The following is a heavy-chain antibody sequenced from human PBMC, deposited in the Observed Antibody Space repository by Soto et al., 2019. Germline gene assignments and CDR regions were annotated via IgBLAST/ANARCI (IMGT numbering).Heavy chain of an antibody. J-gene: IGHJ4*02. V-gene: IGHV3-23*01. CDR2: ISGSGGST. CDR3: ATTQETLDY. Sequence: GGSMRLSCAASGFTFSSYAVSWVRQAPGKGLEWGSAISGSGGSTYYADSVKGRFTISRDNSKNTLYLQMNSLRAEDTAVYYCATTQETLDYWGQGTLVTVSS. CDR1: GFTFSSYA.